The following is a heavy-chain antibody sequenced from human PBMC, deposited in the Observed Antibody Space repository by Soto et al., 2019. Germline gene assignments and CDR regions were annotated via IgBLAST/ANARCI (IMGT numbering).Heavy chain of an antibody. V-gene: IGHV3-11*01. D-gene: IGHD3-3*01. CDR2: IDTSGTQI. Sequence: QVQLVESGGDLVKPGGSLRLSCAASGYTFSDYYMSWIRQAPGKVLEWISYIDTSGTQIYYADSVKGRFTITRDNAKNSLYLEMNSLRDEDTAVYYCASHYDMWSGYLSPVDYWGQGTLVTVSS. J-gene: IGHJ4*02. CDR1: GYTFSDYY. CDR3: ASHYDMWSGYLSPVDY.